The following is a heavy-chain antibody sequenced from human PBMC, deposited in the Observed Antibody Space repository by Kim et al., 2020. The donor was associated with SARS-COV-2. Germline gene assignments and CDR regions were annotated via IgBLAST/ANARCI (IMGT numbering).Heavy chain of an antibody. CDR2: INPNSGGT. V-gene: IGHV1-2*06. J-gene: IGHJ4*02. Sequence: ASVKVSCKASGYTFTGYYMHWVRHAPGQGLEWMGRINPNSGGTNYAQKFQGRVTMTRDTSISTAYMELSRLRSDDTAVYYCARDSDSGYVPYFDYWGQGTLVTVSS. CDR1: GYTFTGYY. D-gene: IGHD5-12*01. CDR3: ARDSDSGYVPYFDY.